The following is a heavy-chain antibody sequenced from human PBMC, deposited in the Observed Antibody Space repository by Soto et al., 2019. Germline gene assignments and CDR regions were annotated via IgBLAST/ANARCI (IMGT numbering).Heavy chain of an antibody. V-gene: IGHV1-69*12. CDR1: GGTFSNSA. CDR2: IMPIFRTP. CDR3: ARDKERLQLGVNYYYILDV. Sequence: QVQLEQSGAEVKQPGSSVRVSCKASGGTFSNSAISWVRQAPGQGLEWMGGIMPIFRTPDYALKFKGRVNISADESTSTAYMELNGLRSDDTAVYYCARDKERLQLGVNYYYILDVWGQGTTVTVSS. D-gene: IGHD6-25*01. J-gene: IGHJ6*02.